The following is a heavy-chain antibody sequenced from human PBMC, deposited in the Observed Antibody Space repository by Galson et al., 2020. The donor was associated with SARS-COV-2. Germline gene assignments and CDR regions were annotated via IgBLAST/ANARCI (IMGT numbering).Heavy chain of an antibody. Sequence: GESLKISCAASGFTFSSYAMHWVRQAPGKGLEWVAVISYDGSNKYYADSVKGRFTISRDNSKNTLYLQMNSLRAEDTAVYYCARANRVYYDSSGYYYRNLDYWGQGTRVTVSS. J-gene: IGHJ4*02. V-gene: IGHV3-30-3*01. CDR1: GFTFSSYA. CDR3: ARANRVYYDSSGYYYRNLDY. CDR2: ISYDGSNK. D-gene: IGHD3-22*01.